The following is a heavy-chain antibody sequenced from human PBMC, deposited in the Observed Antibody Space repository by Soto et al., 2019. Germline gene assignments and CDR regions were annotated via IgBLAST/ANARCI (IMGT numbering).Heavy chain of an antibody. CDR2: IYYSGST. CDR1: GGSTSSYY. V-gene: IGHV4-59*01. Sequence: PSETLSLTCTVSGGSTSSYYWSWIRQPPGKGLEWIGYIYYSGSTNYNPSLKSRVTISVDTSKNQFSLKLSSVTAADTAVYYCAGGYSGYTLDYWGQGTLVTVSS. J-gene: IGHJ4*02. CDR3: AGGYSGYTLDY. D-gene: IGHD5-12*01.